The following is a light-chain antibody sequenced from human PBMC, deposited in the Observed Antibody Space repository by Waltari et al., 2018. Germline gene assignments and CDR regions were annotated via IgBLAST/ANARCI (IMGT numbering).Light chain of an antibody. J-gene: IGKJ1*01. Sequence: DLQMTQSPSSLSASVGDSVTITCRASQYISTYLNWYEQKPGKGPKLLIYAASTLQSGVPSRFSGSGSGTDFTFTISSLQLEDYATYYCQQSYDTPRTFGQGTKVEVK. V-gene: IGKV1-39*01. CDR3: QQSYDTPRT. CDR2: AAS. CDR1: QYISTY.